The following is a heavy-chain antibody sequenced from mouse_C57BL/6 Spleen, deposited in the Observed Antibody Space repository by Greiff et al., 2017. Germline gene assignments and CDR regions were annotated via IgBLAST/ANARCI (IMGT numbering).Heavy chain of an antibody. Sequence: VQLQQSGAELVRPGTSVKLSCKASGYTFTSYWMHWVKQRPGQGLEWIGVIDPSDSYTNYNQKFKGKATLTVDTSSSTAYMQLSSLTSEDSAVYYCARASNHYFDYWGQGTTLTVSS. CDR2: IDPSDSYT. J-gene: IGHJ2*01. V-gene: IGHV1-59*01. CDR3: ARASNHYFDY. CDR1: GYTFTSYW. D-gene: IGHD2-5*01.